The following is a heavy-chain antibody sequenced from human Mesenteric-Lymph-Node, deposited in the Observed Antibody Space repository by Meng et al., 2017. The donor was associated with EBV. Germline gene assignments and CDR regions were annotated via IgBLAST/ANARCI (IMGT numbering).Heavy chain of an antibody. D-gene: IGHD6-13*01. Sequence: QVQLCQSGAEVKKPGASVKASCKTSGYTFTSDAISWVRQAPGQGLEWMGWISAYSGNTNYAQKLQGRVTMTTDTSTSTAYMEMRSLRSDDTAVYYCARRQQLINWFDPWGQGTLVTVSS. CDR2: ISAYSGNT. CDR1: GYTFTSDA. J-gene: IGHJ5*02. CDR3: ARRQQLINWFDP. V-gene: IGHV1-18*01.